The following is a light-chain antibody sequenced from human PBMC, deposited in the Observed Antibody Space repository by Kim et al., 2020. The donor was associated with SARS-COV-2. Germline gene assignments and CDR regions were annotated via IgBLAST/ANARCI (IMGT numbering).Light chain of an antibody. Sequence: SSTCDRVTITCRASQGISSYLAWYQQKPGKAPKLLIYAASTLQSGVPSRFSGSGSGTDFTLTISCLQSEDFATYYCQQYYSYPRTFGQGTKVDIK. J-gene: IGKJ1*01. V-gene: IGKV1-8*01. CDR2: AAS. CDR3: QQYYSYPRT. CDR1: QGISSY.